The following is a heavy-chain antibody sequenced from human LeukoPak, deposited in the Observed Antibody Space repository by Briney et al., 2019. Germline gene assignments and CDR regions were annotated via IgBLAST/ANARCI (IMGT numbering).Heavy chain of an antibody. D-gene: IGHD5-24*01. CDR1: GGSFSGYY. J-gene: IGHJ4*02. CDR2: INHSGST. Sequence: KASETLSLTCAVYGGSFSGYYWSWIRQPPGKGLEWIGEINHSGSTNYNPSLKSRVTISVDTSKNQFSLKLSSVTAADTAVYYCASGKREGFDYWGQGTLVTVSS. V-gene: IGHV4-34*01. CDR3: ASGKREGFDY.